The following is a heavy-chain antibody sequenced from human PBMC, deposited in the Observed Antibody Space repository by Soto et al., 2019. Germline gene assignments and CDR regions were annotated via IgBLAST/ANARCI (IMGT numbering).Heavy chain of an antibody. D-gene: IGHD2-2*01. CDR1: GVYFSGYY. V-gene: IGHV4-34*01. CDR2: INYSGST. J-gene: IGHJ5*02. Sequence: PSETLSLTSAFYGVYFSGYYWSWIRQPPGKGLEWIGEINYSGSTNYNPSLKSRVTISVDTSKNQFSLKLSSVTAADTAVYYCAATEPIVVGFGFDPWGQGTLVTVSS. CDR3: AATEPIVVGFGFDP.